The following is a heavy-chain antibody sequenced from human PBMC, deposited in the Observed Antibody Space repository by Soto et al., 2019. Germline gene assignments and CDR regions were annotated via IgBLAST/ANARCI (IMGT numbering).Heavy chain of an antibody. CDR2: IGSSSSYI. Sequence: PGGSLRLSCAASGFTFSSYSMNWVRQAPGKGLEWVSSIGSSSSYIYYADSVKGRFTISRDNAKNSLYLQMNSLRSEDTAVYYCARDLQADYWGQGTLVTVSS. V-gene: IGHV3-21*01. CDR3: ARDLQADY. CDR1: GFTFSSYS. J-gene: IGHJ4*02.